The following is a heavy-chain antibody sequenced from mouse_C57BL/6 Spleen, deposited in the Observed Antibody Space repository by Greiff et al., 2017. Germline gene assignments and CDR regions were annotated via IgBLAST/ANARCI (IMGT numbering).Heavy chain of an antibody. CDR2: IGPSSGGT. CDR1: GYTFTSYW. CDR3: AREPGVYDYDDGLAY. D-gene: IGHD2-4*01. J-gene: IGHJ3*01. V-gene: IGHV1-72*01. Sequence: QVQLQQPGAELVKPGASVKLSCKASGYTFTSYWMDWVKQRPGRGLEWIGRIGPSSGGTKYNEKFKSKATLTVDKPASTAYLQPSSLTSEDSAVYWCAREPGVYDYDDGLAYWGQGTLVTVSA.